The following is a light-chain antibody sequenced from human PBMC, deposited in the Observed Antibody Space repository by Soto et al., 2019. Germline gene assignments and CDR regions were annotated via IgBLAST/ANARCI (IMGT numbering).Light chain of an antibody. CDR2: WAS. V-gene: IGKV4-1*01. J-gene: IGKJ2*01. CDR1: QSVLYSSKNRNY. CDR3: QQYYTTPYT. Sequence: DIVMTQSPDSLAVSLGERATFNCKSSQSVLYSSKNRNYLAWYQQKPGQPPKLLIYWASTRDSGVPDRFSGSGSGTDFSLSISSRQAEDVAVYYCQQYYTTPYTFGQGTKLEIK.